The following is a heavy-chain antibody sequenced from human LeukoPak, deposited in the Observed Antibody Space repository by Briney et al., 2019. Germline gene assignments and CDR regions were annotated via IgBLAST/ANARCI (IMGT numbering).Heavy chain of an antibody. Sequence: PSETLSLTCIVSGGSISRSSYYWGWLRQPPGKGLGWIGSISDSGSTYYSPSLKSRVTISVDTSKNQFSLKLRFVTAADTAVYYCARQDIWFGELVVWGQGTTVTVSS. CDR1: GGSISRSSYY. CDR2: ISDSGST. V-gene: IGHV4-39*01. CDR3: ARQDIWFGELVV. J-gene: IGHJ6*02. D-gene: IGHD3-10*01.